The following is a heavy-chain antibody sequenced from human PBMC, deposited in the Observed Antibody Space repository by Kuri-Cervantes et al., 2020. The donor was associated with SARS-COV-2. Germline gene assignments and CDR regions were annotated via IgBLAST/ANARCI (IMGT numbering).Heavy chain of an antibody. D-gene: IGHD1-1*01. CDR3: AKINWNDPLHS. Sequence: GGSLRLSCAASGFTFSSYSMNWVRQAPGKGLEWVSYISSSSSTIYYADSVKGRFTISRGNAKNSLHLQMNSLRAEDTAVYYCAKINWNDPLHSWGQGSLVTVSS. CDR2: ISSSSSTI. J-gene: IGHJ4*02. V-gene: IGHV3-48*01. CDR1: GFTFSSYS.